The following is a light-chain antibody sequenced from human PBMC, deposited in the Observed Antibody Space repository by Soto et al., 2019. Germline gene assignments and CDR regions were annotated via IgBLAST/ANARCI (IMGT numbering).Light chain of an antibody. CDR3: IQLNSYPFY. V-gene: IGKV1-9*01. CDR2: AAS. J-gene: IGKJ3*01. CDR1: QGISSY. Sequence: IPLTQSPFSLSASVGDRVTITCRASQGISSYLAWYQQKPGKAPKLLIYAASTLQTGVPSRFSGSGSGTDFTLAISSLQPEYLATYYRIQLNSYPFYFGTGTKVGI.